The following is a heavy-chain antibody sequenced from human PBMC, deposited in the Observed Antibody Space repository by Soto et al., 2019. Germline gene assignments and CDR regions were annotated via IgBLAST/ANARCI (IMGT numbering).Heavy chain of an antibody. CDR2: IYQSGSA. CDR1: DGSITSGAYA. CDR3: ARAFYGVDL. J-gene: IGHJ6*02. V-gene: IGHV4-30-2*06. Sequence: SETLTLTCTFSDGSITSGAYAWSWIRQSPGQGLEWIGYIYQSGSAFYNPSLKTRATILVDRSKNQFSLNLTSVTAADAAVYYCARAFYGVDLWGQGTTVTVSS.